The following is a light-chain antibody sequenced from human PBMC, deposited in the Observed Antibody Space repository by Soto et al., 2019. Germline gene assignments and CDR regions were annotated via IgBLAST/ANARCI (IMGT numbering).Light chain of an antibody. CDR2: EVS. V-gene: IGLV2-14*01. Sequence: LTQPASVSGSPGQSITISCTGTSSDVGGYNYVSWYQQHPGKAPKLMIYEVSNRPSGVSNRFSGSKSGNTASLTISGLQAEDEADYYCSSYTSSSTLCVFGTGTKVTV. CDR1: SSDVGGYNY. J-gene: IGLJ1*01. CDR3: SSYTSSSTLCV.